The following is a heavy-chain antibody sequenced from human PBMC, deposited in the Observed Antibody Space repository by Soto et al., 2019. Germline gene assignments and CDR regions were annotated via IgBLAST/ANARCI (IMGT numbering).Heavy chain of an antibody. CDR2: MNPNSGNT. V-gene: IGHV1-8*01. J-gene: IGHJ4*02. Sequence: WASVKVSCKASGYTFTSYDINWVRQATGQGLEWMGWMNPNSGNTGYAQKFQGRVTMTRNTSISTAYMELSSLRSEDTAVYYCARAPYYDFWSGYYGPGDYWGQGTLVTVSS. D-gene: IGHD3-3*01. CDR1: GYTFTSYD. CDR3: ARAPYYDFWSGYYGPGDY.